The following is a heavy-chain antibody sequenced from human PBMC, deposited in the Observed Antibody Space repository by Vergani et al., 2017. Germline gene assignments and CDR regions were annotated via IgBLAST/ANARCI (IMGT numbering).Heavy chain of an antibody. CDR2: INPNSGGT. Sequence: QVQLVQSGAEVKKPGASVKVSCKASGYTFTGHYMHWVRQAPGQGLEWMGWINPNSGGTNYEQKFQGRVTMTRDTSISTAYMELSRLRSDDTAVYYCAIPSPYYYDSSGYWDYWGQGTLVTVSS. CDR3: AIPSPYYYDSSGYWDY. J-gene: IGHJ4*02. V-gene: IGHV1-2*02. D-gene: IGHD3-22*01. CDR1: GYTFTGHY.